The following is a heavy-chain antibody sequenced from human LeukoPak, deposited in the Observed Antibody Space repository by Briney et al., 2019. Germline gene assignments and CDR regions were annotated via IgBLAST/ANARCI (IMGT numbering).Heavy chain of an antibody. Sequence: ASVKVSCKATSYISWVRQAPGQGLEWLGWIGSYAGDTYYAQKFHGRVTVTTDTSSSTAYMELRSLRSDDTAVYYCARDFWNFDDSRGYYRDFDSWGQGTLVTVSS. V-gene: IGHV1-18*01. CDR2: IGSYAGDT. J-gene: IGHJ5*01. D-gene: IGHD3-22*01. CDR3: ARDFWNFDDSRGYYRDFDS. CDR1: TSY.